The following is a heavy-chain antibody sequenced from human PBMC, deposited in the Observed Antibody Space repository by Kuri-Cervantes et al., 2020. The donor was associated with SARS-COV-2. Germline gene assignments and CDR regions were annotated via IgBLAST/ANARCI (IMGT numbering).Heavy chain of an antibody. J-gene: IGHJ3*02. V-gene: IGHV3-7*01. CDR3: ARVSSSSSPAFDI. Sequence: GGSLRLSCAASGFTFSSYWMSWVRQAPGKGLEWVANIKQDGSEKYYVDSVKGQFTISRDNAKNSLYLQMNSLRAEDTAVYYRARVSSSSSPAFDIWGQGTMVTVSS. CDR1: GFTFSSYW. CDR2: IKQDGSEK. D-gene: IGHD6-6*01.